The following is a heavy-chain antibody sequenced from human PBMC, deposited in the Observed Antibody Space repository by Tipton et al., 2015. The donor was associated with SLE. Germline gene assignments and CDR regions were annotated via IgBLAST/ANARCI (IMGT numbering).Heavy chain of an antibody. D-gene: IGHD3-22*01. V-gene: IGHV4-59*11. Sequence: GLVKPSETLSLTCTVSGGSLSDQYWSWIRQPPGKGLEWIGYIFYSGSTNFTRTNYNPSLNSRFSISVDTSKNQFSLRLTSVTAADTAIYYCANYYYDSSGYNCVDYWGQGTLVTVSS. CDR3: ANYYYDSSGYNCVDY. J-gene: IGHJ4*02. CDR2: IFYSGSTNFTRT. CDR1: GGSLSDQY.